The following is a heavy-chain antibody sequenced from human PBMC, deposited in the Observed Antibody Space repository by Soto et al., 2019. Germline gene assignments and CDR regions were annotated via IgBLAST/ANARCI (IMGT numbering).Heavy chain of an antibody. CDR2: IIPIFGTP. CDR3: ARGTSPVIDFDY. CDR1: GGTFSSYA. D-gene: IGHD2-21*01. V-gene: IGHV1-69*12. Sequence: QVQLVQSGAEVKKPGSSVKVSCKASGGTFSSYAINWVRQAPGQGPEWMGGIIPIFGTPNYARKFQGRVTITADESTSTADMELSSLRSEDTAVYYCARGTSPVIDFDYWGQGTLVIVSS. J-gene: IGHJ4*02.